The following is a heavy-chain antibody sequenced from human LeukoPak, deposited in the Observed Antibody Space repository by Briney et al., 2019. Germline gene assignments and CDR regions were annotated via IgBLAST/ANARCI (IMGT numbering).Heavy chain of an antibody. J-gene: IGHJ4*02. D-gene: IGHD6-13*01. CDR1: EFTFSTYG. CDR2: ISYDGSYK. V-gene: IGHV3-30*18. Sequence: GGSLRLSCAASEFTFSTYGMHWVRQAPGKGLEWVAVISYDGSYKFYADSVKGRFTISRDNSKSTLYLQMNSLRAEDTAVYYCAKDRYSGLNTIDYWGQGTLVTVSS. CDR3: AKDRYSGLNTIDY.